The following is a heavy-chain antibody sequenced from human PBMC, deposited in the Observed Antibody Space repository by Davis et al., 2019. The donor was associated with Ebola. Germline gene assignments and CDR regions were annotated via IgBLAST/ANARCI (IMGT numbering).Heavy chain of an antibody. CDR2: INHSGST. J-gene: IGHJ4*02. Sequence: MPSETLSLTCAVYGGSFSGYYWSWIRQPPGKGLEWIGEINHSGSTNYNPSLKSRVTISVDTSKNQFSLKLSSVTAADTAVYYCARDLSAGPPDYYDSSGYYLEDYWGQGTLVTVSS. CDR3: ARDLSAGPPDYYDSSGYYLEDY. CDR1: GGSFSGYY. V-gene: IGHV4-34*01. D-gene: IGHD3-22*01.